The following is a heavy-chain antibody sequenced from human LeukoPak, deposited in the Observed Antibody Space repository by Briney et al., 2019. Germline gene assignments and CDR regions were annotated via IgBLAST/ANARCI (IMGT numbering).Heavy chain of an antibody. Sequence: PGGSLGLSCAASGFMFSSSGMHWVRQAPGKGLEWVAVIWYDGSNKYSADSVKGRFTISRDNSKNTLYLQMNSLRAEDTAVYYCARDGGTSHFDYWGQGTLVSVSS. CDR2: IWYDGSNK. CDR1: GFMFSSSG. J-gene: IGHJ4*02. V-gene: IGHV3-33*01. D-gene: IGHD4-23*01. CDR3: ARDGGTSHFDY.